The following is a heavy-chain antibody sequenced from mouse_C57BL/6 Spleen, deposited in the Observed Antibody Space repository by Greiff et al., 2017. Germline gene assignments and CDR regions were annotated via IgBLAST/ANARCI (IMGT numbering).Heavy chain of an antibody. CDR3: ARNWEGAYAMDY. J-gene: IGHJ4*01. V-gene: IGHV1-26*01. CDR1: GYTFTDYY. Sequence: EVQLQQSGPELVKPGASVKISCKASGYTFTDYYMNWVKQSHGKSLEWIGDINPNNGGTSYNQKFKGKATLTVDKSSSTAYMELRSLTSEDSAVYYCARNWEGAYAMDYWGQGTSVTVSS. CDR2: INPNNGGT. D-gene: IGHD4-1*01.